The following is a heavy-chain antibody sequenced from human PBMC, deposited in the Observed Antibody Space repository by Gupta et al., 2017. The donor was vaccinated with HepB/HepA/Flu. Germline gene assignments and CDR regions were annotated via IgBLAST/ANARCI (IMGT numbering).Heavy chain of an antibody. Sequence: QVQLQQSGPGLAQPSQTLSRTCTVSGGSMKNGYYRVSWSGQAPGKGLEWLGSTDDSGRIYYGPSLESRVTISVDTSKKQFSLKLTSVTAADTATYYGATYHVGGGDRGYWGQGTLGTVSS. J-gene: IGHJ4*02. D-gene: IGHD3-10*01. CDR3: ATYHVGGGDRGY. CDR2: TDDSGRI. CDR1: GGSMKNGYYR. V-gene: IGHV4-31*03.